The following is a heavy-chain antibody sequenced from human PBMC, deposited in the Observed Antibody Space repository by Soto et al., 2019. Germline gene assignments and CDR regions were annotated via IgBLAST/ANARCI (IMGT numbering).Heavy chain of an antibody. CDR3: ARVPDL. CDR1: GGSISSYY. Sequence: SDTLSLTCTVSGGSISSYYWSWIRQPPGKGLEWIGYIYYTGSTNYNPSLKSRVTISVDTSKNHFSLKLSSVTAADTAVYYCARVPDLWGQGTTVTVSS. CDR2: IYYTGST. V-gene: IGHV4-59*12. J-gene: IGHJ6*02.